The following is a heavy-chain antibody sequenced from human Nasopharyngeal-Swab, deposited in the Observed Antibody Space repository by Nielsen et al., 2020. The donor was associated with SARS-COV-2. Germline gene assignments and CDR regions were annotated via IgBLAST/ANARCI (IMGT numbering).Heavy chain of an antibody. J-gene: IGHJ6*02. CDR2: ISYRGST. CDR3: ARALGYCSGGSCPLWYYGMDV. V-gene: IGHV4-31*02. Sequence: RQAPGKGLEWIGYISYRGSTYYNPSLKSRVTISVDTSKNQVSLKLSSVTAADTAVYYCARALGYCSGGSCPLWYYGMDVWGQGTTVTVSS. D-gene: IGHD2-15*01.